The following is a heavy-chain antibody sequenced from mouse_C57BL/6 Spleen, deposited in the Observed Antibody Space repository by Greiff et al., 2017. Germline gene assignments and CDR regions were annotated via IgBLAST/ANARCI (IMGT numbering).Heavy chain of an antibody. Sequence: QVQLQQSGPELVKPGASVKLSCKASGYTFTSYDLNWVKQRPGQGLEWIGWIHPRDGSTKYNEKFKGKATLNVDTASSTADMELHSLTSEYSAVYFCARGNWDGTWFAYWGQGTLVTVSA. CDR3: ARGNWDGTWFAY. CDR1: GYTFTSYD. J-gene: IGHJ3*01. CDR2: IHPRDGST. V-gene: IGHV1-85*01. D-gene: IGHD4-1*01.